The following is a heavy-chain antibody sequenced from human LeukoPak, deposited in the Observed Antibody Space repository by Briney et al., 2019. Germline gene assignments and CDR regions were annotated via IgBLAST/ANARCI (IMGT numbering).Heavy chain of an antibody. CDR1: GYTFTSYG. CDR2: ISAYNGNT. Sequence: ASVKVSCKASGYTFTSYGISWVRQAPGQGLEWMGWISAYNGNTNYAQKLQGRVTMTTDTSTSTAYMELRSLRSDDTAVYYCARYDCSSTSGVLDYGMDVWGKGTTVTVSS. V-gene: IGHV1-18*01. D-gene: IGHD2-2*01. CDR3: ARYDCSSTSGVLDYGMDV. J-gene: IGHJ6*04.